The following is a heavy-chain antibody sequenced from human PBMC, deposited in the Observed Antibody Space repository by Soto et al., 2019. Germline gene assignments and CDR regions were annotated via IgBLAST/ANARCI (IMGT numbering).Heavy chain of an antibody. CDR3: AKDPPYGSGSYYRPSDY. Sequence: LRLSCAASGFTFSSYAMSWVRQAPGKGLEWVSAISGSGGSTYYADSVKGRFTISRDNSKNTLYLQMNSLRAEDTAVYYCAKDPPYGSGSYYRPSDYWDQGTLVTVSS. CDR1: GFTFSSYA. V-gene: IGHV3-23*01. CDR2: ISGSGGST. D-gene: IGHD3-10*01. J-gene: IGHJ4*02.